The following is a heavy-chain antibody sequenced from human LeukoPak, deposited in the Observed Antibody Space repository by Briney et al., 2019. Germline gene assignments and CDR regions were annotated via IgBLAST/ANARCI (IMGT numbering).Heavy chain of an antibody. CDR2: IKQDGSEK. J-gene: IGHJ4*02. CDR1: GFAFSSYW. V-gene: IGHV3-7*03. Sequence: GGSLRLSCAASGFAFSSYWMSWVRQAPGKGPEWVANIKQDGSEKYYVDSVKGRFTISRDNAKNSLDLQMNSLRAEDTAVYYCARDSSGWYASYYFDYWGQGALVTVSS. CDR3: ARDSSGWYASYYFDY. D-gene: IGHD6-19*01.